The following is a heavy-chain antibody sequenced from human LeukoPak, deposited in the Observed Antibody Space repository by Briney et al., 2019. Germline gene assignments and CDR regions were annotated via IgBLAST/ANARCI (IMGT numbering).Heavy chain of an antibody. Sequence: PGGSLRLSCAASGFTFSSYWMHWVRQAPGKGLVWVSRIKSDGINTNYADSVKGRLTISRDNAKNTLYLQMNSLRAEDTAVYYCARAGHYYDSSGYYLYWGQGTLVTVSS. D-gene: IGHD3-22*01. CDR1: GFTFSSYW. V-gene: IGHV3-74*01. J-gene: IGHJ4*02. CDR2: IKSDGINT. CDR3: ARAGHYYDSSGYYLY.